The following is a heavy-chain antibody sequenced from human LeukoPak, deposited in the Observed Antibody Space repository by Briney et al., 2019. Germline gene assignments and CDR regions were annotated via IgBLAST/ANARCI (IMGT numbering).Heavy chain of an antibody. CDR3: ARVGTTNPYHYGMDV. Sequence: GGSLRLSCAASGFTVSSNYMNWVRQAPGKGLEWVSVIYSGGSAYHADSVKGRFTISRDISRNTLYLQMNSLRAEDTAVYYCARVGTTNPYHYGMDVWGQGTTVTVSS. D-gene: IGHD1-14*01. J-gene: IGHJ6*02. V-gene: IGHV3-53*01. CDR1: GFTVSSNY. CDR2: IYSGGSA.